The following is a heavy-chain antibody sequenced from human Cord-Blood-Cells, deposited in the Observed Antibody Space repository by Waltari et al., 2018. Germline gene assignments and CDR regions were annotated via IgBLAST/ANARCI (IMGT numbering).Heavy chain of an antibody. CDR1: GFTFSSFS. V-gene: IGHV3-21*01. Sequence: EVQLVESGGGLVKPGGSLRLSCAASGFTFSSFSMNWVRQAPGKGLEWVSSISSSSYIYYADSVKGRFTISRDNAKNSLYLQMNSLRAEDTAVYYCARDLYYYYGMDVWGQGTTVTVSS. CDR3: ARDLYYYYGMDV. J-gene: IGHJ6*02. CDR2: ISSSSYI.